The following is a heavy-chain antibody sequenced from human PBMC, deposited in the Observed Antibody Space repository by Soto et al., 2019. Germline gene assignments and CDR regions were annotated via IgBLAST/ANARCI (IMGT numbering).Heavy chain of an antibody. V-gene: IGHV1-69*12. CDR2: IIPIFGTA. CDR1: GGTFSNYA. CDR3: ARDGGVYDYSPFDY. J-gene: IGHJ4*02. Sequence: QVQLVQSGAEVKKPGSSVKVSCKASGGTFSNYAISWVRQAPGQGLEWMGGIIPIFGTADYAQKFQGRVTITADESTRTAFMELSSMRCEYTAVYYCARDGGVYDYSPFDYWGQGTLCTVSS. D-gene: IGHD4-4*01.